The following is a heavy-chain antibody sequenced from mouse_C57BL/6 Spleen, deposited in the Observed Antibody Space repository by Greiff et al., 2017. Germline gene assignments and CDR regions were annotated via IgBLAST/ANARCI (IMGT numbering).Heavy chain of an antibody. CDR3: AREGGYDDAMDY. CDR2: IDPSDSET. V-gene: IGHV1-52*01. D-gene: IGHD2-2*01. CDR1: GYTFTSYW. J-gene: IGHJ4*01. Sequence: QVQLQQPGAELVRPGSSVKLSCKASGYTFTSYWMHWVKQRPIQGLEWIGNIDPSDSETHYNQKFKDKATLTVDKSSSTAYMQRSSLTSEDSAVYDGAREGGYDDAMDYGGQGTSVTVSS.